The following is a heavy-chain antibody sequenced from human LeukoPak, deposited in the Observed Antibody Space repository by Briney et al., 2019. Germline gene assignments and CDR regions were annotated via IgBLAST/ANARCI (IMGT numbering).Heavy chain of an antibody. Sequence: GGSLRLSCAASGFTVSSNYMTWVRQAPGGGLEWVSVISTGGSTYYADSVKGRFTISRDNSKNTLYLQMNSLRAEDTAVYYCARDVGVVWFGELLWWGQGNLVTVSS. CDR1: GFTVSSNY. J-gene: IGHJ4*02. CDR3: ARDVGVVWFGELLW. CDR2: ISTGGST. V-gene: IGHV3-53*01. D-gene: IGHD3-10*01.